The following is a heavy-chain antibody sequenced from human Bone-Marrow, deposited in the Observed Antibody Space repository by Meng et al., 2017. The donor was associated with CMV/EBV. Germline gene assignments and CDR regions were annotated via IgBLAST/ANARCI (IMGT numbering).Heavy chain of an antibody. V-gene: IGHV1-2*02. Sequence: ASVKVSCKASGYTFTGYYMHWVRQAPGQGLEWMGWINPNSGGTNYAQKFQGRVTITADKSTNAVYMELSSLRSDDTAVYYCARGGFWLGYYSWVGPWGQGTLVTVSS. D-gene: IGHD3-3*01. J-gene: IGHJ5*02. CDR3: ARGGFWLGYYSWVGP. CDR2: INPNSGGT. CDR1: GYTFTGYY.